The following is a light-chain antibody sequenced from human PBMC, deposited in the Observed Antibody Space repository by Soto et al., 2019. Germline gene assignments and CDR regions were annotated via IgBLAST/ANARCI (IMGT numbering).Light chain of an antibody. CDR3: QQTYSTVKYT. J-gene: IGKJ2*01. Sequence: DIQMTQSPSSLSTAVGDKVTITCRASENIRKYLNWYQQKPGKAPKLLIYSASSLHSGVPSRFSGSGYGTAFTLTISSLQPEDIATYYCQQTYSTVKYTFGQGTKLEIK. V-gene: IGKV1-39*01. CDR2: SAS. CDR1: ENIRKY.